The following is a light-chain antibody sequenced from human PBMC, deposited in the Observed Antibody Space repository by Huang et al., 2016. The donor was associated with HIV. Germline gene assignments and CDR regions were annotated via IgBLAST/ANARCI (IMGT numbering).Light chain of an antibody. J-gene: IGKJ1*01. V-gene: IGKV1-39*01. Sequence: DIQMTQSPSSLSASVGDSVTITCRASHTISNFLNWYQQKPGQATQVLIAAASSSQSGVPSRFSGSGSGTDFTLTITNLQPEDFATYYCQQSYNTPRTFGQGTRLEI. CDR1: HTISNF. CDR2: AAS. CDR3: QQSYNTPRT.